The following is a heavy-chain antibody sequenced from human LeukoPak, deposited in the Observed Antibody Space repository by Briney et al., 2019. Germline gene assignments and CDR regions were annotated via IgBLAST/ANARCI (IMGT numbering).Heavy chain of an antibody. CDR2: IYYSEST. D-gene: IGHD3-10*01. V-gene: IGHV4-59*01. CDR1: GGSISSYY. CDR3: AGDYYGSGRSPY. J-gene: IGHJ4*02. Sequence: SETLSLTCTVSGGSISSYYWSWIRQPPGKGLEWIGYIYYSESTNYNPSLKSRVTISVDTSKNQFSLKLSSVTAADTAVYYCAGDYYGSGRSPYWGQGTLVTVSS.